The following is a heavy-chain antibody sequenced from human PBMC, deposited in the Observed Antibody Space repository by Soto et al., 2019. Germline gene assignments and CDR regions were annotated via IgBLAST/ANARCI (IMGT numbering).Heavy chain of an antibody. CDR1: GYTFATYD. D-gene: IGHD3-10*01. CDR2: MNPNTGNT. J-gene: IGHJ4*02. CDR3: ASRKERFGPYYLDY. Sequence: QVQLVQSGAEVKKPGASVKVSCKASGYTFATYDFAWVRQATGQGLEWMGWMNPNTGNTGYAQAFRGRVTMTRNTSITTAYMELSSLRSEDTAVYFCASRKERFGPYYLDYWGQGTLVTVSS. V-gene: IGHV1-8*01.